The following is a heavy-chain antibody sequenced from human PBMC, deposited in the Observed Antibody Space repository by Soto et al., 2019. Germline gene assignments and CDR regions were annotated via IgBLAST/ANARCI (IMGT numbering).Heavy chain of an antibody. Sequence: SESLSLTCTVSGRSISSYYWSWIRQPPGKGLEWIGYIYYIGSTNYNPSLKSRVTISVDTSKNQFSLKLSSVTAADTAVYYCARDRDLYDSSGFDYYGMDVWGQGTTVTVSS. CDR3: ARDRDLYDSSGFDYYGMDV. V-gene: IGHV4-59*01. CDR2: IYYIGST. CDR1: GRSISSYY. J-gene: IGHJ6*02. D-gene: IGHD3-22*01.